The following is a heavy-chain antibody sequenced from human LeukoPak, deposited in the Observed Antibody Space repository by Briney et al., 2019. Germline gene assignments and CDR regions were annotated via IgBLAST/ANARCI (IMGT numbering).Heavy chain of an antibody. J-gene: IGHJ5*02. Sequence: PGRSLRLSCAASGFTFSSYGMHWVRQAPGKGLEWVAVISYDGSNKYYADSVKGRFTISRDNSKNTLYLQMNSLRAEDTAKYYCARGQGAWGQGTLVTVSS. V-gene: IGHV3-30*03. CDR1: GFTFSSYG. CDR3: ARGQGA. CDR2: ISYDGSNK.